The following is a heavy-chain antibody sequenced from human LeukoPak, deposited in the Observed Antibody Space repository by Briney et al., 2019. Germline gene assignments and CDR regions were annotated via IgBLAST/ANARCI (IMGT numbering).Heavy chain of an antibody. CDR1: GFTFSSYS. CDR3: AREGDYCSSTSCYIDAFDI. Sequence: GGSLRLSCTASGFTFSSYSMNWVRQAPGKGLEWVSYISSSSANIFYADSFKGRFTISRDNAQNSLYLQMNSLRAEDTAVYYCAREGDYCSSTSCYIDAFDIWGQGTMVTVSS. D-gene: IGHD2-2*02. CDR2: ISSSSANI. V-gene: IGHV3-21*01. J-gene: IGHJ3*02.